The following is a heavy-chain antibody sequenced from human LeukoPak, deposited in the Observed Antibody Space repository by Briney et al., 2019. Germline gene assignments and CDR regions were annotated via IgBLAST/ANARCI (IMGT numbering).Heavy chain of an antibody. D-gene: IGHD6-13*01. CDR3: TTEYMSSWAHYYYYYYMDV. V-gene: IGHV3-15*01. Sequence: GGSLRLSCAAAGFTFSSYWMSWVRQAPGKGLEWVGRIKSKTDGGTTDYAAPVKGRFTISRDDSKNTLYLQMNGLKTEDTAVYYCTTEYMSSWAHYYYYYYMDVWGKGTTVTISS. CDR2: IKSKTDGGTT. J-gene: IGHJ6*03. CDR1: GFTFSSYW.